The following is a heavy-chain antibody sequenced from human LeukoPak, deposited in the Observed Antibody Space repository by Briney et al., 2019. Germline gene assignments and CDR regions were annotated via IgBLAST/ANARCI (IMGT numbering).Heavy chain of an antibody. CDR2: INQDGSEK. V-gene: IGHV3-7*01. D-gene: IGHD6-13*01. Sequence: GGSVSLSCAASGFTFSGYWMSWARQAPGEGLEWVANINQDGSEKYYVDSVKGRFTIYRDNAKNSLFLQMGSVRVEDTAVYYCARESTAGYNSSWYGFRNWGQGTLVSVSS. CDR1: GFTFSGYW. CDR3: ARESTAGYNSSWYGFRN. J-gene: IGHJ1*01.